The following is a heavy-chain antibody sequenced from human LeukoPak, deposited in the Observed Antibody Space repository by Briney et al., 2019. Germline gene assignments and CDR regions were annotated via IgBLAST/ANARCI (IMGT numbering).Heavy chain of an antibody. V-gene: IGHV4-34*01. D-gene: IGHD3-10*01. CDR1: GGSFSGYY. CDR3: ARGGKRYYYGSGGTFDP. Sequence: SETLSLTCVVYGGSFSGYYWSWIRQPPGKGLEWIGEINHSGSTNYNPSLKSRVTISVDTSKNQFSLKLSSVTAADTAVYYCARGGKRYYYGSGGTFDPWGQGALVTVSS. CDR2: INHSGST. J-gene: IGHJ5*02.